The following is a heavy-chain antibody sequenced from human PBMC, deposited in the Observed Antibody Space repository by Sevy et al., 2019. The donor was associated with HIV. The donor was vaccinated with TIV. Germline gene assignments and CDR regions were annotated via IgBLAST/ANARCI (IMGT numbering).Heavy chain of an antibody. V-gene: IGHV3-11*01. Sequence: VGSLRLSCAASEFTFSDYYISWIRQAPGKGLEWVTYISSRGSTIYYADSVKGRFTISRDNAKNSLYLQMNSLRAEDTAVYYCARVRYTYGSYYFDYWGQGTLVTVSS. CDR1: EFTFSDYY. CDR3: ARVRYTYGSYYFDY. D-gene: IGHD5-18*01. CDR2: ISSRGSTI. J-gene: IGHJ4*02.